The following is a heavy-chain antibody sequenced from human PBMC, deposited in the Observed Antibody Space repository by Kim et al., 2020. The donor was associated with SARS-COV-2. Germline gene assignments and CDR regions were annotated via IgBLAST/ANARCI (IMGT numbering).Heavy chain of an antibody. CDR1: GGSISSSNYY. J-gene: IGHJ3*02. V-gene: IGHV4-39*01. CDR2: IYYSGNT. CDR3: ARTIAGRPGAFDI. D-gene: IGHD6-6*01. Sequence: SETLSLTCTVSGGSISSSNYYWGWIRQPPGKGLEWIGYIYYSGNTYYNPSLKSRVTVSVDTSKNQFSLKLSSVTAADTAVYYCARTIAGRPGAFDIWGQGTLVTVSS.